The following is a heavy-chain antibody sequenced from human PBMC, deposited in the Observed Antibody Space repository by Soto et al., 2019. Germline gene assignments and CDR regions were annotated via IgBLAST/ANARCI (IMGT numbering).Heavy chain of an antibody. CDR2: IYPGDSDT. Sequence: PGESLKISCEGSGYNFPDYWIGWVRQMPGKGLEWMGIIYPGDSDTRYSPSLQGQVTISVDKSISTAYLQWSSLKASDTAVYYCARHVQLRSFFDYWGQGPLVTASS. V-gene: IGHV5-51*01. J-gene: IGHJ4*02. CDR3: ARHVQLRSFFDY. CDR1: GYNFPDYW.